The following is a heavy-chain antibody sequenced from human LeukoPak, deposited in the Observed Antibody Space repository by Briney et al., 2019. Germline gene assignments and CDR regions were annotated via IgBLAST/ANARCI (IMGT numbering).Heavy chain of an antibody. Sequence: GGSLRLSCAASGFTFSSYAMSWVRQAPGKGLEWVSAISGSGGSTYYADSVKGRFTISRDNSKNTLYLQMNSLRAEDTAVYYCAKDWYSSSWPLVVDNWGQGTLVTVSS. CDR3: AKDWYSSSWPLVVDN. CDR2: ISGSGGST. J-gene: IGHJ4*02. CDR1: GFTFSSYA. D-gene: IGHD6-13*01. V-gene: IGHV3-23*01.